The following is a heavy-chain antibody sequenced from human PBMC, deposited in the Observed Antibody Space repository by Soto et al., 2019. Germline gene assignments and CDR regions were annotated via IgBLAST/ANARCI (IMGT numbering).Heavy chain of an antibody. CDR3: ARDWEYSSSPHYYYYYMDV. J-gene: IGHJ6*03. D-gene: IGHD6-6*01. CDR1: GFTVSSNY. V-gene: IGHV3-66*01. CDR2: IYSGGST. Sequence: EVQLVESGGGLVQPGGSLRLSCAASGFTVSSNYMSWVRQAPGKGLEWVSVIYSGGSTYYADSVKGRFTISRDNSKNTLYLQMNSLRAEDTAVYYCARDWEYSSSPHYYYYYMDVWGKGTTVNVSS.